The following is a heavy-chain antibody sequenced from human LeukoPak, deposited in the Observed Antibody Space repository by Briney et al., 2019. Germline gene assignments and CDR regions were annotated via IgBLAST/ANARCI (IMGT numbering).Heavy chain of an antibody. D-gene: IGHD2-2*01. Sequence: ASVKVSCKASGYTFTSYGISWVRQAPGQGLESMRWNSAYNGNTNYAQKLQGRVTMNTDTSTSTAYMELRSLRSDVTAVYYCARDIVVVPGPWDHWGQATLVTVSS. CDR1: GYTFTSYG. V-gene: IGHV1-18*01. CDR2: NSAYNGNT. J-gene: IGHJ4*02. CDR3: ARDIVVVPGPWDH.